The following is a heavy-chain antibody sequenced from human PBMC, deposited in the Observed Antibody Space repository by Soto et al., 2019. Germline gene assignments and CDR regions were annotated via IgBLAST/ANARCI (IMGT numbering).Heavy chain of an antibody. Sequence: GGSLRLSCAASGFTFSSYAMSWVRQAPGKGLEWVSAISGSGGSTYYADSVKGRFTISRDNSKNTLYLQMNSLRAEDTAVYYCAKAHRLPISDIVVVPAAKDYWGQGTLVTVSS. J-gene: IGHJ4*02. CDR3: AKAHRLPISDIVVVPAAKDY. CDR1: GFTFSSYA. CDR2: ISGSGGST. V-gene: IGHV3-23*01. D-gene: IGHD2-2*01.